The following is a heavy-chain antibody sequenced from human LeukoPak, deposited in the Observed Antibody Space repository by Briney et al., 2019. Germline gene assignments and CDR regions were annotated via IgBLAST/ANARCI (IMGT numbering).Heavy chain of an antibody. Sequence: SVRVSCKASGFTLTDSSVHWMRQARGQSPEWIGWIVVGSGDTNYAQKFQERVTITRDTSASTAYMELSSLRPEDTAVYYCAADRAPTDPYKWVDPWGQGTQVIVSS. V-gene: IGHV1-58*01. J-gene: IGHJ5*02. CDR3: AADRAPTDPYKWVDP. D-gene: IGHD1-1*01. CDR2: IVVGSGDT. CDR1: GFTLTDSS.